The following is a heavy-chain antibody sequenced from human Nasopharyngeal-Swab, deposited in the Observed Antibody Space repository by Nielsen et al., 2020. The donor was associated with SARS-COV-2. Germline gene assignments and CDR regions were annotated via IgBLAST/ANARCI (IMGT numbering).Heavy chain of an antibody. CDR3: AAGVVVPAANNDY. Sequence: GESLTISCAASGFTVSSNYMSWVRQAPGKGLEWVSVIYSGGSTYYADSVKGRFTISRDNSKNTLYLQMNSLRAEDTAVYYCAAGVVVPAANNDYWGQGTLVTVSS. CDR2: IYSGGST. V-gene: IGHV3-53*01. D-gene: IGHD2-2*01. J-gene: IGHJ4*02. CDR1: GFTVSSNY.